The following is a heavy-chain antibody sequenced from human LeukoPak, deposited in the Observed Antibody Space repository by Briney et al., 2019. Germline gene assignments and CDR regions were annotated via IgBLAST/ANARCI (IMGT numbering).Heavy chain of an antibody. CDR3: ARVQDDYGDYFDY. D-gene: IGHD4-17*01. V-gene: IGHV4-59*01. CDR1: GGSISSYY. Sequence: SETLSLTCTVSGGSISSYYWSWIRQPPGKGLEWIGYIYYSGSTNYNPSLKSRVTISVDTSKNQFSLKPSSVTAADTAVYYCARVQDDYGDYFDYWGQGTLVTVSS. J-gene: IGHJ4*02. CDR2: IYYSGST.